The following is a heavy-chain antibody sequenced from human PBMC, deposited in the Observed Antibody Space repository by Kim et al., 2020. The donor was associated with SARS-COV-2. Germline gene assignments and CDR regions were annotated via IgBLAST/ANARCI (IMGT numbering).Heavy chain of an antibody. Sequence: GRFTISRDNAKNSLYLQMNSLRAEDTAVYYCARGGVEVGYYDSSGYPLDYWGQGTLVTVSS. J-gene: IGHJ4*02. CDR3: ARGGVEVGYYDSSGYPLDY. D-gene: IGHD3-22*01. V-gene: IGHV3-48*03.